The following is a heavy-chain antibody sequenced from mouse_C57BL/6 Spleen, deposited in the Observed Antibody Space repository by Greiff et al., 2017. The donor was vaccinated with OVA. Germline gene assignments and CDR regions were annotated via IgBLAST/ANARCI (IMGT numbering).Heavy chain of an antibody. CDR1: GYTFTDYN. V-gene: IGHV1-22*01. J-gene: IGHJ2*01. D-gene: IGHD1-1*01. CDR3: ARPRGYSSSGWHYVDY. Sequence: VQLQPSGPELVKPGASVKMSCKASGYTFTDYNMHWVKQSHGKSLEWIGYINPNNGGTSYNQKFKGKATLPVNKSSSTAYMELRSLTAEDSAVYYCARPRGYSSSGWHYVDYWGQGTTLTVSS. CDR2: INPNNGGT.